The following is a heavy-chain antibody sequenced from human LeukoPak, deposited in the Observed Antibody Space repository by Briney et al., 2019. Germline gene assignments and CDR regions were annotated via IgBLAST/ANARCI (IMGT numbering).Heavy chain of an antibody. CDR3: ARGVGYSYGFLDY. CDR1: GGSFSGCY. V-gene: IGHV4-34*01. J-gene: IGHJ4*02. CDR2: INHSGST. D-gene: IGHD5-18*01. Sequence: SETLSLTCTVYGGSFSGCYWSWIRQPPGKGLEWIGEINHSGSTNYNPSLKSRVTISVDTSKNQFSLKLSSVTAADTAVYYCARGVGYSYGFLDYWGQGTLVTVSS.